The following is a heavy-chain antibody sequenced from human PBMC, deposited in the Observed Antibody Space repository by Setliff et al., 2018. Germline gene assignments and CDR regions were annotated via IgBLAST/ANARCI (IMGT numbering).Heavy chain of an antibody. Sequence: WASVKVSCKASGYSFTSYTIHWARQAPGQGLEWMGWISPGNGNTAYSQKIQDRVTITRDTSASTAYMELSSLRSEDTAVYYCARIGFGYYSTIGAWYFDNWGQGTPVTVSS. CDR1: GYSFTSYT. D-gene: IGHD2-8*01. CDR3: ARIGFGYYSTIGAWYFDN. V-gene: IGHV1-3*01. J-gene: IGHJ4*02. CDR2: ISPGNGNT.